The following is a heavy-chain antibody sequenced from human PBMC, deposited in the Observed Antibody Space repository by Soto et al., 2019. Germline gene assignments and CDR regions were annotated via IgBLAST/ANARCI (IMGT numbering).Heavy chain of an antibody. CDR1: GFTVSSNY. V-gene: IGHV3-53*01. CDR2: IYSGGST. Sequence: GSLRLSCVASGFTVSSNYMSWVRQATGKGLEWVSVIYSGGSTYYAGSVKGRFTISRDNSKNTLYLQMNSLRAEDTAVYYCARGRGDSSFYYYYYYGNEVCFQGTTVTV. J-gene: IGHJ6*02. D-gene: IGHD3-22*01. CDR3: ARGRGDSSFYYYYYYGNEV.